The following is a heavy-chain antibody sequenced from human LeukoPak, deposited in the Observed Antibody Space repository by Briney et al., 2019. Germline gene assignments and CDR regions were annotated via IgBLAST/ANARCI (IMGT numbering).Heavy chain of an antibody. Sequence: GGSLRLSCAASGFTFSDYYMSWIRQAPGKGLEWVSYISSSGSTIYYADSVKGRFTISRDNAKNSLYLQMNSLRAEDTAVYYWARDYYGSGSYNPFKFARYVDIWGQGTMVTVSS. CDR3: ARDYYGSGSYNPFKFARYVDI. V-gene: IGHV3-11*04. D-gene: IGHD3-10*01. CDR2: ISSSGSTI. J-gene: IGHJ3*02. CDR1: GFTFSDYY.